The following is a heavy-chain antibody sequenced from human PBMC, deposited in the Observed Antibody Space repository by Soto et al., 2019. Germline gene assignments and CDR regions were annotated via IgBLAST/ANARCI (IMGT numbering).Heavy chain of an antibody. CDR2: ISGSGGST. Sequence: GGSLRLSCAASGFTFSSYAVSWVRQAPGKGLEWVSAISGSGGSTYYADSVKGRFTMSRDNSKNTLYLQMNSLRAEDTAVYYCAKASGWYKISYWGQGTLVTVSS. D-gene: IGHD6-19*01. J-gene: IGHJ4*02. V-gene: IGHV3-23*01. CDR1: GFTFSSYA. CDR3: AKASGWYKISY.